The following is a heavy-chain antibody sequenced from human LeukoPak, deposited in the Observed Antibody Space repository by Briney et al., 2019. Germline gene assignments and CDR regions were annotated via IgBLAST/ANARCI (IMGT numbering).Heavy chain of an antibody. V-gene: IGHV5-51*01. CDR3: ASHRPIAVAGTDAFDI. CDR1: GYSFTSYW. D-gene: IGHD6-19*01. CDR2: IYPGDSDT. J-gene: IGHJ3*02. Sequence: GESLKISCKGSGYSFTSYWIGWVRQMPGKGLEWMGIIYPGDSDTGYSPSFQGQVTISADKSISTAYLQWSSLKASDTAMYYCASHRPIAVAGTDAFDIWGQGTMVTVSS.